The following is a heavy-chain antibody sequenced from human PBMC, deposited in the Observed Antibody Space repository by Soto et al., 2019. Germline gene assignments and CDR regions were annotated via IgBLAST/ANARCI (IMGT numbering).Heavy chain of an antibody. CDR2: IIPIFGTA. D-gene: IGHD1-26*01. Sequence: SLKVSCKASGGTFSSYAISWVRQAPGQGLEWMGGIIPIFGTANYAQKFQGRVTITADESTSTAYMELSSLRSEDTAVYYCARDSRATNNYYYGMDVWGQGTTVTVSS. CDR1: GGTFSSYA. V-gene: IGHV1-69*13. CDR3: ARDSRATNNYYYGMDV. J-gene: IGHJ6*02.